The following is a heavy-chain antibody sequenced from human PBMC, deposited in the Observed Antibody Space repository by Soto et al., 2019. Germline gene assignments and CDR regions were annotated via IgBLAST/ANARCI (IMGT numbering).Heavy chain of an antibody. CDR1: GFTFNNYA. J-gene: IGHJ2*01. D-gene: IGHD3-3*01. CDR2: ISAGGSSR. CDR3: ARLTTIFGESVILGYFDL. V-gene: IGHV3-23*01. Sequence: EVQLSESGAGLEQPGGSLRLSCVVSGFTFNNYAMSWVRQPPGKGLEWVSAISAGGSSRYYAASLPGRFTISRDNSKNTLYLLISSLRADDTAIYYCARLTTIFGESVILGYFDLWCRGSLVTV.